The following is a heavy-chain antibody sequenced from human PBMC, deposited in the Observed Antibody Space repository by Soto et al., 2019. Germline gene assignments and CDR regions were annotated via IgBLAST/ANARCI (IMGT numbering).Heavy chain of an antibody. D-gene: IGHD5-18*01. CDR3: ARVGDRAMAVSD. CDR2: IYYSGST. Sequence: QVQLQESGPGLVKPSQTLSLTCTVSGGSISSGDYYWSWIRQPPGKGLEWIGYIYYSGSTYYNPSLRSRVTISVDTSKNQLSLKLSSVTAADTAVYYCARVGDRAMAVSDWGQGTLVTVSS. CDR1: GGSISSGDYY. V-gene: IGHV4-30-4*01. J-gene: IGHJ4*02.